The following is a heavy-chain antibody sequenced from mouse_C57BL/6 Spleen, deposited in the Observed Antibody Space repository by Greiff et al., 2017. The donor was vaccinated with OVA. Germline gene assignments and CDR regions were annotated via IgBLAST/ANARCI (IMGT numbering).Heavy chain of an antibody. J-gene: IGHJ4*01. Sequence: VKLQQPGTELVKPGASVKLSCKASGYTFTSYWMHWVKQRPGQGLEWIGNINPSNGGTNYNEKFKSKATLTVDKSSSTAYMQLSSLTSEDSAVYYGARSLITTVVGPYDYAMDYWGQGTLVTVSA. CDR1: GYTFTSYW. CDR2: INPSNGGT. D-gene: IGHD1-1*01. V-gene: IGHV1-53*01. CDR3: ARSLITTVVGPYDYAMDY.